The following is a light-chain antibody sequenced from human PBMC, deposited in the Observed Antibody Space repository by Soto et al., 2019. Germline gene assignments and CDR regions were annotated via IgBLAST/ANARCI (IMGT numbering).Light chain of an antibody. CDR3: QQYDGH. J-gene: IGKJ2*01. CDR2: GAS. Sequence: DIQVTQSPSTLSASVGDSVTITCRASQSISYWLAWYQQKPGKAPRLLIYGASSLQSGVPSRFSGSGSETEFTLTISSLQPDDSATYYCQQYDGHFGQGTKLEVK. V-gene: IGKV1-5*01. CDR1: QSISYW.